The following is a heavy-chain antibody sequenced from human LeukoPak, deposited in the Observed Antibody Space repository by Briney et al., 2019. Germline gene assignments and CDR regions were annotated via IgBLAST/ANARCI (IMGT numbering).Heavy chain of an antibody. V-gene: IGHV4-4*07. CDR2: IYSSGST. CDR1: GDSISGYY. Sequence: PSETLSLTCTVSGDSISGYYWSWIRQPAGKGLEWIGRIYSSGSTNYNPSLKSRVTMSVDTSKNQFSLKLSSVTAADTAVYYCARDYYDSSLNYWGQGTLVTVSS. CDR3: ARDYYDSSLNY. J-gene: IGHJ4*02. D-gene: IGHD3-22*01.